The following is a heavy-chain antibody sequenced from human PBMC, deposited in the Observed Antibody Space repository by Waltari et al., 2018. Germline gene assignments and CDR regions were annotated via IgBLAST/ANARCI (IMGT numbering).Heavy chain of an antibody. V-gene: IGHV4-30-2*01. J-gene: IGHJ5*02. D-gene: IGHD3-3*01. CDR2: IYHSGST. CDR3: ARSITIFGSGWFDP. Sequence: QLQLQESGSGLVKPSQTLSLTCAVSGGSISSGGYSWSWIRQPPGKGLEWIGYIYHSGSTYYNPSLKSRVTISVDRSKNHFSLKLSSVTAADTAVYYCARSITIFGSGWFDPWGQGTLVTVSS. CDR1: GGSISSGGYS.